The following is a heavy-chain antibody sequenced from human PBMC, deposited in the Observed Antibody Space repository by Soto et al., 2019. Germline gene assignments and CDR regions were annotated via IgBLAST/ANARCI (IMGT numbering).Heavy chain of an antibody. Sequence: ASVNVSCKASGYTFTSYYMHWVRQAPGQGLEWMGIINPSGGSTSYAQKFQGRVTMTRDTSTSTVYMELSSLRSEDTAVYYCARDAPLATHYYYYYGMDVWGQGTTVTVSS. D-gene: IGHD5-12*01. V-gene: IGHV1-46*01. J-gene: IGHJ6*02. CDR3: ARDAPLATHYYYYYGMDV. CDR1: GYTFTSYY. CDR2: INPSGGST.